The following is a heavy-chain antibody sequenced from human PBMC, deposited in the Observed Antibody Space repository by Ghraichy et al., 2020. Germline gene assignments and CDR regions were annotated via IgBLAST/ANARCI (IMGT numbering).Heavy chain of an antibody. CDR1: RFTFSSAW. CDR2: IKFDGTTT. J-gene: IGHJ6*02. Sequence: GESLRLSCAASTASRFTFSSAWMHWVRQAPGEGLVWVSLIKFDGTTTSYADSVKGRFTISRDNAKNTLHLHMNSLRAEDTAVYYCARGINYGMDVWGQGTTVTVSS. CDR3: ARGINYGMDV. V-gene: IGHV3-74*01.